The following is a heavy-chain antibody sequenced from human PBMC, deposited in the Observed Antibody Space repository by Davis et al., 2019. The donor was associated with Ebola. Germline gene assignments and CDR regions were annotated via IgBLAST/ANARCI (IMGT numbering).Heavy chain of an antibody. Sequence: GESLKISCAASGFTVSSNYMSWVRQAPGKGLEWVSVIYSGGSTYYADSVKGRFTISRDNSKNTLYLQMNSLRAEDTAVYYCTTHYGGYVENWGQGTLVTVSS. CDR3: TTHYGGYVEN. CDR2: IYSGGST. J-gene: IGHJ4*02. CDR1: GFTVSSNY. V-gene: IGHV3-53*01. D-gene: IGHD5-12*01.